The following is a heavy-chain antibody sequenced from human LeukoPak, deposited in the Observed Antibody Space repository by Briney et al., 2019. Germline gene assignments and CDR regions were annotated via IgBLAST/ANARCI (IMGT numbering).Heavy chain of an antibody. CDR1: GFTVSSNY. V-gene: IGHV3-53*01. J-gene: IGHJ4*02. CDR3: ARQIGYDYVWGSYRSHQYYFDY. CDR2: IYSGGSP. Sequence: PGGSLRLSCAASGFTVSSNYMSWVRQAPGKGLEWVSVIYSGGSPYYADSVEGRFTISRDNSKNTLYLQMNSLRAEDTAVYYCARQIGYDYVWGSYRSHQYYFDYWGQGTLVTVSS. D-gene: IGHD3-16*02.